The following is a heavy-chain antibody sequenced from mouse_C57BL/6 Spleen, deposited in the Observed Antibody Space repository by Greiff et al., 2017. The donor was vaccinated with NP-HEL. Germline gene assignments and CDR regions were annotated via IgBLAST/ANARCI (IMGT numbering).Heavy chain of an antibody. CDR2: ISSGSSTI. J-gene: IGHJ2*01. Sequence: EVQRVESGGGLVKPGGSLKLSCAASGFTFSDYGMHWVRQAPEKGLEWVAYISSGSSTIYYADTVKGRFTISRDNAKHTLFLQMTSLTSEDTAMYYCARGFITTVVDYFDYWGQGTTLTVSS. V-gene: IGHV5-17*01. CDR1: GFTFSDYG. D-gene: IGHD1-1*01. CDR3: ARGFITTVVDYFDY.